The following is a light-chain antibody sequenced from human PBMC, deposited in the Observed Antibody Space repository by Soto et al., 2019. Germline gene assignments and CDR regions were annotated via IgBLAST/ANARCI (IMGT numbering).Light chain of an antibody. CDR1: QRITSNF. J-gene: IGKJ2*01. V-gene: IGKV3-20*01. CDR3: QQYGRSPFT. CDR2: GAS. Sequence: EIVLTQSPVTLSLSPGERATLSCRASQRITSNFLAWFQQKAGLAPRLLIYGASTRASGVPDSFSGGGSEKAFVLNISRLEAEDSAVYYCQQYGRSPFTFGQGTKLEIK.